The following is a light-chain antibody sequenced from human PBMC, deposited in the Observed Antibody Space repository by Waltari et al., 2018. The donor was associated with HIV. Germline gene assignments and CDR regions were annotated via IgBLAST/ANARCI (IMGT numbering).Light chain of an antibody. J-gene: IGLJ3*02. Sequence: QSVLTQPPSASGTPGQRVPISCSGSSSNIGSNYVSWYQQLPGTAPKLLIYRNNQRPSGVPDRFSGSKSGTSASLAISGLRSEDEADYYCAAWDDSLSGQWVFGGGTKLTVL. CDR2: RNN. V-gene: IGLV1-47*01. CDR1: SSNIGSNY. CDR3: AAWDDSLSGQWV.